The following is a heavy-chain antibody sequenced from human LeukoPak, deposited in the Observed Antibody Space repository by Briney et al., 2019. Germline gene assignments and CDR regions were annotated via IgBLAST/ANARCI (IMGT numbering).Heavy chain of an antibody. CDR1: GYTFTDYF. CDR2: ISPTSGAT. J-gene: IGHJ4*02. V-gene: IGHV1-2*02. CDR3: ARDIRPREESFDY. Sequence: ASVKVSCKASGYTFTDYFLHWVRQAPGHGLEWMGWISPTSGATTYAQKFQGRVTMTRDTSINTAYIELSSLRSDDTAVYYCARDIRPREESFDYWGQGTLATVSS. D-gene: IGHD5-24*01.